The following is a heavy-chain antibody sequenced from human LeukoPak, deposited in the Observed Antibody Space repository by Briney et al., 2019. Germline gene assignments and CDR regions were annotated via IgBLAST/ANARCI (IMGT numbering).Heavy chain of an antibody. CDR2: IKQDGSEK. CDR3: EREMGSIWNVAIAY. V-gene: IGHV3-7*01. Sequence: GVSLRLSCAASGFTFSTYWMTWVRQAPGNGLEWGANIKQDGSEKYYVDSVKGRFTISRYIDKNSLYLQMNSLRAEDTAVYYCEREMGSIWNVAIAYWGQGTLVTVSS. CDR1: GFTFSTYW. J-gene: IGHJ4*02. D-gene: IGHD6-13*01.